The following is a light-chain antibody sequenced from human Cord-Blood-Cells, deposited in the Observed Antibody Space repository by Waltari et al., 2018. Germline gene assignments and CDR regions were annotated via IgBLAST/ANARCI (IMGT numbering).Light chain of an antibody. J-gene: IGKJ2*01. Sequence: DIQMTQSPSSLSASVGDRVTITCQAGQSISSYLNWYQQKPGKAPKLLIYAASSLQSEVPSRFSGSGSGTDFTLTISSLQPEDFATYYCQQSYSTPMYTFGHGTKLEIK. CDR1: QSISSY. CDR2: AAS. CDR3: QQSYSTPMYT. V-gene: IGKV1-39*01.